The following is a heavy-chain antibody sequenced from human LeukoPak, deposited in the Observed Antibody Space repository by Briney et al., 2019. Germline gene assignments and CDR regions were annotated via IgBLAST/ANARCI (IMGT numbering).Heavy chain of an antibody. V-gene: IGHV1-69*02. CDR3: ATCSSTSCYPAFYYYYYMDV. Sequence: SVKVSCKASGGTFSSYTISWVRQAPGQGLEWMGRIIPILGIANYAQKFQGRVTITADKSTSTAYMELSSLRSEDTAVYYYATCSSTSCYPAFYYYYYMDVWGKGTTVTVSS. J-gene: IGHJ6*03. CDR2: IIPILGIA. D-gene: IGHD2-2*01. CDR1: GGTFSSYT.